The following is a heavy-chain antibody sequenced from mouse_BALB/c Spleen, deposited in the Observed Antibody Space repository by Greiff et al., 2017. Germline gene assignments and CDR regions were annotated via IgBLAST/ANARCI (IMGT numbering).Heavy chain of an antibody. CDR3: CRAFYNGGKEH. CDR2: IWAGGST. Sequence: VQLVESGPGLVAPSQSLSITCTVSGFSLTSYGVHWVRQPPGKGLEWLGVIWAGGSTNYNSALMSRLSISKDNSKSQVFLKMNSLQTDDTAMYFCCRAFYNGGKEHRGQGTPLTGSP. V-gene: IGHV2-9*02. D-gene: IGHD1-3*01. CDR1: GFSLTSYG. J-gene: IGHJ2*01.